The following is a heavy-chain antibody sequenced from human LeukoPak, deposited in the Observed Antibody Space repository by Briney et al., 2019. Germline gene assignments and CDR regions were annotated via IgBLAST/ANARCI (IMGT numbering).Heavy chain of an antibody. CDR2: ISGSASST. CDR3: ARVVDHDYGDYYLDY. D-gene: IGHD4-17*01. J-gene: IGHJ4*02. CDR1: GFTFSNYA. V-gene: IGHV3-23*01. Sequence: GGSLKLSCAASGFTFSNYAMSWVRQAPGKGLEWVSAISGSASSTYYADSVKGRFTISRDNSKNTLYLQMNSLRADDTAVYYCARVVDHDYGDYYLDYWGQGTLVTVSS.